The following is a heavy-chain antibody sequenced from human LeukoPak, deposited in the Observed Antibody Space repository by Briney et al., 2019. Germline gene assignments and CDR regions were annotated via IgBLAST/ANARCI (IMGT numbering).Heavy chain of an antibody. V-gene: IGHV3-30*02. J-gene: IGHJ6*03. CDR3: ARDAYYYYYMDV. CDR1: GFTFSSYG. Sequence: GGSLRLSCAASGFTFSSYGMHWVRQAPGKGLEWVAFIRYDGSNKYYADSVKGRFTTSRDNAKNTLYLQMNSLRAEDTAVYYCARDAYYYYYMDVWGKGTTVTISS. CDR2: IRYDGSNK.